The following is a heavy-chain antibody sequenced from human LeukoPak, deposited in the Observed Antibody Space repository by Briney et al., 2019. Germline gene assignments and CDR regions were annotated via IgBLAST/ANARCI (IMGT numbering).Heavy chain of an antibody. CDR1: GGSISSYC. V-gene: IGHV4-59*01. CDR3: ARDVGATPGYFDY. Sequence: SETLSLTCTVSGGSISSYCWSWIRQPPGKGLEWIGYMYYSGSTNYNPSTNYNPSLKSRVTISVDTSKNQFSLKLSSVTAADTAVYYCARDVGATPGYFDYWGQGTLVTVSS. J-gene: IGHJ4*02. CDR2: MYYSGST. D-gene: IGHD1-26*01.